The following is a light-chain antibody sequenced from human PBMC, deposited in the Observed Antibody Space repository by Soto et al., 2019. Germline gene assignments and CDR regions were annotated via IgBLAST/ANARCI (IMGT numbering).Light chain of an antibody. J-gene: IGKJ1*01. CDR2: GAS. V-gene: IGKV3-15*01. CDR1: QTVSSN. CDR3: QHYSNWQTWT. Sequence: EIVMTQSPATLSVSPGERATLSCRASQTVSSNLAWYQQRPGQAPRLLIYGASTRATDIPARFSGSGSETEFTLTISSLQSEDFAVYYCQHYSNWQTWTFGQGNRVDMK.